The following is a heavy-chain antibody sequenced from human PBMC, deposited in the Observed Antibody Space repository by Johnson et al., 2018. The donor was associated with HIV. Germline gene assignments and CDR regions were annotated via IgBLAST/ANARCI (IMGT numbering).Heavy chain of an antibody. Sequence: QVKLVESGGGVVQPGRSLRLSCAASGFTFSSYAMHWVRQAPGKGLEWVAVISYDGNNRYYADSVKGRFTISRDNSKNTLYLQMNSLRAEDTAVYYCASLGAGNVEDTFDIWGQGTMVTVSS. CDR3: ASLGAGNVEDTFDI. CDR2: ISYDGNNR. V-gene: IGHV3-30-3*01. J-gene: IGHJ3*02. D-gene: IGHD3-16*01. CDR1: GFTFSSYA.